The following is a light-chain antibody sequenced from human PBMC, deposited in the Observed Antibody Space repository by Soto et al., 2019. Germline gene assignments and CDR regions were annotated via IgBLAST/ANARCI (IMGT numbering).Light chain of an antibody. CDR3: QSYDTSLSAWV. Sequence: QSALTQPPSVSGAPGQRVTFSCTGGTSNIGAGYDVHWYQQLPGTAPKLLMFGNNNRPSGVPDRFSVSKSGTSVSLAITGLQTEDEADYYCQSYDTSLSAWVFGGGTNVTVL. CDR1: TSNIGAGYD. CDR2: GNN. V-gene: IGLV1-40*01. J-gene: IGLJ3*02.